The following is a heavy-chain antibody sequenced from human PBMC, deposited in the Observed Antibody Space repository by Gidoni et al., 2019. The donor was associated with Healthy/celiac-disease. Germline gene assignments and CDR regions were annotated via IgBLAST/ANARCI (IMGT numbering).Heavy chain of an antibody. CDR2: ISSSSSYI. V-gene: IGHV3-21*01. Sequence: EVQLVESGGGLVKPGGSLRLSCAASGFTFSSYSMNWVRQAPGKGLEWVSSISSSSSYIYYADSVKGRFTISRDNAKNSLYLQMNSLRAEDTAVYYCARSRDSSGYLHDYWGQGTLVTVSS. J-gene: IGHJ4*02. D-gene: IGHD3-22*01. CDR3: ARSRDSSGYLHDY. CDR1: GFTFSSYS.